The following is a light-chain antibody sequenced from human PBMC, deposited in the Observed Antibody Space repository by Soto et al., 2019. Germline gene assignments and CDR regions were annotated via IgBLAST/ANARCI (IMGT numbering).Light chain of an antibody. CDR2: DDS. CDR3: CSYAGSNTDV. V-gene: IGLV2-23*01. Sequence: QSALTQPASVSGSPGQSITISCTGTSSDVGSYNLVSWYQRHPGKAPKLMIYDDSERPSGVSNRFSGSKSGNTASLTISGLQAEDEADYYCCSYAGSNTDVFGTGTKLTVL. J-gene: IGLJ1*01. CDR1: SSDVGSYNL.